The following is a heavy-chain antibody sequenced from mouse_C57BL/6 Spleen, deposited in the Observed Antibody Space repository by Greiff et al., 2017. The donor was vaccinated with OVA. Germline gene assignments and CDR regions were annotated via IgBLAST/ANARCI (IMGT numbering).Heavy chain of an antibody. CDR2: INPNNGGT. J-gene: IGHJ3*01. V-gene: IGHV1-26*01. D-gene: IGHD2-3*01. Sequence: EVQLQQSGPELVKPGASVKISCKASGYTFTDYYMNWVKQSHGKSLEWIGDINPNNGGTSYNQKFKGKATLTVDKSSSTAYMELRSLTSEDSAVYYCARGDYDGSAWFAYRGQGTLVTVSA. CDR1: GYTFTDYY. CDR3: ARGDYDGSAWFAY.